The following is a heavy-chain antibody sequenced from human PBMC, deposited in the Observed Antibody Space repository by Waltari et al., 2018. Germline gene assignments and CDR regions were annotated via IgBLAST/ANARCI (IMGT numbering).Heavy chain of an antibody. CDR2: IIPIFGTA. J-gene: IGHJ4*02. CDR3: ASTPRGSSSPTHAFDY. D-gene: IGHD6-6*01. CDR1: GGTFSSYA. V-gene: IGHV1-69*05. Sequence: QVQLVQSGAEVKKPGSSVKVSCKASGGTFSSYAISWVRQAPGQGLEWMGGIIPIFGTANYAQKFQGRVTITTDESTSTAYMELSSLRAEDTAVYYCASTPRGSSSPTHAFDYWGQGTLVTVSS.